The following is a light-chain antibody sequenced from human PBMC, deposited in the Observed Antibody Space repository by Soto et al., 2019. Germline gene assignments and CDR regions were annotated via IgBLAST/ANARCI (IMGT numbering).Light chain of an antibody. J-gene: IGKJ2*01. CDR1: RNLLYNDKNY. Sequence: DIVMTQAPDSLAASLGAIVTINCKSSRNLLYNDKNYVAWYQQRPGQAPKLLIYWASTRESEVPVRISGSGSVTDFRLTIRDLQAADAAVHYCQQFYTTPRTFGQGTRVEI. V-gene: IGKV4-1*01. CDR3: QQFYTTPRT. CDR2: WAS.